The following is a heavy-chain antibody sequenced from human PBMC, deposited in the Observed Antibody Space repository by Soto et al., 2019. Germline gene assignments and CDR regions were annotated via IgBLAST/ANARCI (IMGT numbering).Heavy chain of an antibody. J-gene: IGHJ4*02. V-gene: IGHV1-69*13. D-gene: IGHD1-26*01. CDR3: ARARGSYFEFDY. CDR2: IIPIFGTA. Sequence: SMKVSCKASGGTFSSYAISWVQQAPGQGLEWMGGIIPIFGTANYAQKFQGRVTITADESTSTTYMELSSLRSEDTAVYYCARARGSYFEFDYWGQGTLVTVSS. CDR1: GGTFSSYA.